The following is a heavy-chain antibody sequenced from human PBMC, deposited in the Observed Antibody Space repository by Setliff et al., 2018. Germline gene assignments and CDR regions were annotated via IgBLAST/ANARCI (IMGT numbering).Heavy chain of an antibody. J-gene: IGHJ4*02. CDR2: IIPVFGTA. V-gene: IGHV1-69*13. CDR3: ARDTRDKYDTSGYYLSLDS. CDR1: GGTFRTDG. D-gene: IGHD3-22*01. Sequence: ASVKVSCKASGGTFRTDGFNWVRQAPGQGLERMGRIIPVFGTAKYSQEFQGRVTISADESTRTAYLDLRSLRFEDTAVYYCARDTRDKYDTSGYYLSLDSWGQGTPVTVSS.